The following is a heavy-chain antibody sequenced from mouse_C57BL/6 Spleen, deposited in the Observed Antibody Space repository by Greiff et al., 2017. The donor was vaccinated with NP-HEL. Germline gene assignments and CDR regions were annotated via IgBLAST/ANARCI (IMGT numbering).Heavy chain of an antibody. V-gene: IGHV1-18*01. CDR1: GYTFTDYN. D-gene: IGHD2-4*01. CDR2: INPNNGGT. CDR3: ARPYYDYDGWFAY. Sequence: EVKLVESGPELVKPGASVKIPCKASGYTFTDYNMDWVKQSHGKSLEWIGDINPNNGGTIYNQKFKGKATLTVDKSSSTAYMELRSLTSEDTAVYYCARPYYDYDGWFAYWGQGTLVTVSA. J-gene: IGHJ3*01.